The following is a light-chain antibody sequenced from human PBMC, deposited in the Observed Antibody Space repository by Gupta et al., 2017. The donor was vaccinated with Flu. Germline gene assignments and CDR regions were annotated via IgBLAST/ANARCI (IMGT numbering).Light chain of an antibody. Sequence: QSAPTQPRSVSGSPGQSVTISCTGSSNDVGGSNRVSWYQQRPGKAPKLILYDVTERPSGVPDRFSGSKSGNTASLTLSGLQADDEADYYCSSHAGRVTWVFGTGTTVTVL. CDR1: SNDVGGSNR. V-gene: IGLV2-11*01. J-gene: IGLJ1*01. CDR3: SSHAGRVTWV. CDR2: DVT.